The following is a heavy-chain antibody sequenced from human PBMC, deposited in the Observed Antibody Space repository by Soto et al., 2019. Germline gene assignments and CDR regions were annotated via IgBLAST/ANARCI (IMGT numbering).Heavy chain of an antibody. CDR2: IYWDDDR. CDR3: ALITPFDFKGYYFDY. J-gene: IGHJ4*02. Sequence: QITLKESGPTLVKPTQTLTMTCSFSGFSLSTTPVGVGWIRQPPVKALEWLALIYWDDDRRYIPSLKNRLPLTKDTSGGEVGLTMPNMDPVDTATYYFALITPFDFKGYYFDYWGPGILVTVSS. V-gene: IGHV2-5*02. D-gene: IGHD3-16*01. CDR1: GFSLSTTPVG.